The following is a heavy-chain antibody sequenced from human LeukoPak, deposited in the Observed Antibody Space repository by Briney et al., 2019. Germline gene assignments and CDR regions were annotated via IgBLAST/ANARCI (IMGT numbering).Heavy chain of an antibody. J-gene: IGHJ4*02. D-gene: IGHD3-22*01. CDR2: IYYSGST. Sequence: SETLSLTCTVSGGSTSSYYWSWIRQPPGKGLEWIGYIYYSGSTNYNPSLKSRVTISVDTSKNQFSLKLSSVTAADTAVYYCARISDSSGQFFLGYWGQGTLVTVSS. CDR1: GGSTSSYY. CDR3: ARISDSSGQFFLGY. V-gene: IGHV4-59*08.